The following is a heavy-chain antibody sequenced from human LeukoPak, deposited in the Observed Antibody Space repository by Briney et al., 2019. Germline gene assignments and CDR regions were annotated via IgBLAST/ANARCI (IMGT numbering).Heavy chain of an antibody. D-gene: IGHD4-17*01. Sequence: PSQTLSLTCAVSGGSISSGGYSWSWIRQPPGKGLEWIGYIYHSGSTYYNPSLKSRVTTSVDRSKNQFSLKLSSVTAADTAVYYCARIRLRGPYYYGMDVWGKGTTVTVSS. CDR2: IYHSGST. V-gene: IGHV4-30-2*01. CDR1: GGSISSGGYS. J-gene: IGHJ6*04. CDR3: ARIRLRGPYYYGMDV.